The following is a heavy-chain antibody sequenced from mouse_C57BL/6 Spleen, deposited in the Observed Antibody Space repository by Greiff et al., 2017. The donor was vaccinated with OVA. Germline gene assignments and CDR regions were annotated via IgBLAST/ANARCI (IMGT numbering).Heavy chain of an antibody. V-gene: IGHV1-81*01. J-gene: IGHJ2*01. CDR1: GYTFTSYG. Sequence: QVQLQQSGAELARPGASVKLSCKASGYTFTSYGISWVKQRTGQGLEWIGEIYPRSGNTYYTEQFKGKATLTADKSSSTAYMELRSLTSEDSAVYFCARDDTTVVADYWGQGTTLTVAS. D-gene: IGHD1-1*01. CDR3: ARDDTTVVADY. CDR2: IYPRSGNT.